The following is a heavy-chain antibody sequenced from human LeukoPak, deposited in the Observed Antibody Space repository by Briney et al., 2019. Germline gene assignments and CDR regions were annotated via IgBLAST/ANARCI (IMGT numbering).Heavy chain of an antibody. CDR3: AKDIVGFTTGGFDY. CDR1: GFTFDDYA. J-gene: IGHJ4*02. D-gene: IGHD1-26*01. Sequence: GRSLRLSCAASGFTFDDYAMHWVRHAPGKGLEWVSGISWNSGSIGYADSVKGRFTISRDNAKNSLYLQMNSLRAEDMALYYCAKDIVGFTTGGFDYWGQGTLVTVSS. CDR2: ISWNSGSI. V-gene: IGHV3-9*03.